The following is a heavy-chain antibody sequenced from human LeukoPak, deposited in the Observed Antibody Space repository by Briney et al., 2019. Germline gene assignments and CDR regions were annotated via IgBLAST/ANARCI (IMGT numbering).Heavy chain of an antibody. V-gene: IGHV4-59*01. D-gene: IGHD6-6*01. Sequence: SETLSLTCTVSGGSISSYYWSWIRQPPGKGLECIGYIYYSGSTNYNPPLKSRVTISVDTSKNQYSLKLSSVPAADTAVYYCAREWPSIAARFEGFFDYWGQGTLVTVSS. J-gene: IGHJ4*02. CDR2: IYYSGST. CDR3: AREWPSIAARFEGFFDY. CDR1: GGSISSYY.